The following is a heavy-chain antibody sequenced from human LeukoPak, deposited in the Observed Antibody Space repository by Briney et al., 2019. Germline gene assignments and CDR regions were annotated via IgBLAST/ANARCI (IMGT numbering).Heavy chain of an antibody. CDR2: IYYSGST. CDR3: ARAPKGDSSGGSIDY. J-gene: IGHJ4*02. D-gene: IGHD3-22*01. V-gene: IGHV4-31*03. CDR1: GGSISSGGYY. Sequence: NPSQTLSLTCTVSGGSISSGGYYWSWIRQHPGKGLEWIGYIYYSGSTYHNPSLKSRVTISVDTSKNQFSLKLSSVTAADTAVYYCARAPKGDSSGGSIDYWGQGTLVTVSS.